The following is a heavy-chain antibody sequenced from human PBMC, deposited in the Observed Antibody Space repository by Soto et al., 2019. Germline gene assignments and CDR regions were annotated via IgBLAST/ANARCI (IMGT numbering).Heavy chain of an antibody. Sequence: QVQLQESGPGLVKPSETLSLTCTVSGGSITSAYWSWIRQPPGKGLECIGYISYSGSTNYNPSLKRRVTMSVDTSRNQFSLDLSSVTAADTAVYYCARSKGTTTPSIFGYWGQGTLVTVSS. CDR2: ISYSGST. V-gene: IGHV4-59*01. CDR3: ARSKGTTTPSIFGY. CDR1: GGSITSAY. J-gene: IGHJ4*02. D-gene: IGHD1-26*01.